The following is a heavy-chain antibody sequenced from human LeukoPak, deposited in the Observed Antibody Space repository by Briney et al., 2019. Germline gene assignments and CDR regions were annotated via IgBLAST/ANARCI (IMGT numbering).Heavy chain of an antibody. CDR3: ATGFGSGRDY. CDR2: VSYDGRDK. D-gene: IGHD3-10*01. V-gene: IGHV3-30*04. Sequence: GGSLRLSCAASGFTFSSHEMNWVRQAPGKGLEWVAVVSYDGRDKKYADFVKGRFTISRDNSKSTLYLQMNSLRGEDTAVFYCATGFGSGRDYWGQGTLVTVSS. CDR1: GFTFSSHE. J-gene: IGHJ4*02.